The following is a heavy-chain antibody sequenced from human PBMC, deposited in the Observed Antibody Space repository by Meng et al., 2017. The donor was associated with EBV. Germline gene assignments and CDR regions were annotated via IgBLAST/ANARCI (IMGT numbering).Heavy chain of an antibody. CDR1: ACTFSSYA. D-gene: IGHD1-20*01. CDR2: IIPIFGTA. J-gene: IGHJ4*02. V-gene: IGHV1-69*01. CDR3: ARAPDNWNDGPYY. Sequence: QVRLLGSGAEVQKAGASVTGTCKAYACTFSSYAIGRVRQAPGLGLEWMVGIIPIFGTANHAQKFQGSVTITADDSTSTAYMELRSLRSADTDVYYCARAPDNWNDGPYYWGQGTLVTVSS.